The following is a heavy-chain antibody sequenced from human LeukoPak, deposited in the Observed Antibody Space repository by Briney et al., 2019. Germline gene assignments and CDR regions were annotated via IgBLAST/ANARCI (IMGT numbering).Heavy chain of an antibody. CDR3: AAGGGPAAMYYYYYYGMDV. D-gene: IGHD2-2*01. CDR2: IYYSGST. J-gene: IGHJ6*02. Sequence: PSETLSLTCTVSGGSISSSSYSWGWIRQPPGKGLEWIGSIYYSGSTYYNPSLKSRFTISVDTSKTQFSLKLSSVTAADTAVYYCAAGGGPAAMYYYYYYGMDVWGQGTTVTVSS. CDR1: GGSISSSSYS. V-gene: IGHV4-39*01.